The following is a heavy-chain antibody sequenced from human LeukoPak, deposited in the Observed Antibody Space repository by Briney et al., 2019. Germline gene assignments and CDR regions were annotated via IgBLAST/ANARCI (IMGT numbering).Heavy chain of an antibody. V-gene: IGHV3-23*01. Sequence: TGGSLRLSCAASGFTFSSYAMSWVRQAPGKGLEWVSAISGSGGSTYYADSVKGRFTISRDNSKNTLYLQMNSLRAEDTAVYYCAKGREYSSSFDAFDIWGQGTMVAVSS. CDR1: GFTFSSYA. CDR2: ISGSGGST. J-gene: IGHJ3*02. D-gene: IGHD6-6*01. CDR3: AKGREYSSSFDAFDI.